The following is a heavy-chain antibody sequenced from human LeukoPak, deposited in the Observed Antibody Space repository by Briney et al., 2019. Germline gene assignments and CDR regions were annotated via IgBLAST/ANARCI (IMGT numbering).Heavy chain of an antibody. CDR1: GFTFSNYW. Sequence: GGSLRLSCVASGFTFSNYWMRWVRQAPGKGLEWVANIKRDGRDKNSVDSVKGRFTISRDNAKNSMFLQMNSLRVEDTAVYYCARESRITGTTTSGFDIWGQGTMVTVSS. CDR2: IKRDGRDK. V-gene: IGHV3-7*01. CDR3: ARESRITGTTTSGFDI. J-gene: IGHJ3*02. D-gene: IGHD1-14*01.